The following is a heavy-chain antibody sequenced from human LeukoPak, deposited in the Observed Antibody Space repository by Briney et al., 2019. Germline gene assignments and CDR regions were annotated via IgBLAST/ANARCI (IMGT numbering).Heavy chain of an antibody. D-gene: IGHD3-9*01. J-gene: IGHJ4*02. CDR2: IKQDGSEK. CDR1: GFTFSSYG. V-gene: IGHV3-7*01. Sequence: PGGSLRLSCAASGFTFSSYGMHWVRQAPGKGLEWVANIKQDGSEKYYVDSVKGRFTISRDNAKNSLYLQMNSLRAEDTAVYYCAREVYDISTGYPLFDYWGQGTLVTVSS. CDR3: AREVYDISTGYPLFDY.